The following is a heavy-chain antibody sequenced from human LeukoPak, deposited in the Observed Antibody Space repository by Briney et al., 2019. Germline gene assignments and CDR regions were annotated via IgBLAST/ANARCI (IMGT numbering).Heavy chain of an antibody. Sequence: GRSLRLSCAASGFTFSSYAMHWVRQAPGKGLEYVSAISSNGGSTYYANSVKGRFTISRDNSKNTLYLQMGSLRAEDMAVYYCARDWGFDIWGQGTMVTVSS. CDR2: ISSNGGST. D-gene: IGHD3-16*01. CDR1: GFTFSSYA. J-gene: IGHJ3*02. CDR3: ARDWGFDI. V-gene: IGHV3-64*01.